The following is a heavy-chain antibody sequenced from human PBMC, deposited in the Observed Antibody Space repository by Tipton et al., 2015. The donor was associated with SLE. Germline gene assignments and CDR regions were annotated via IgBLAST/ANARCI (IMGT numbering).Heavy chain of an antibody. Sequence: SLRLSCAASGFTFDDYAMHWVRQAPGKGLEWVSGISWNSGSIGYADSVKGRFTISRDNAKNSLFLQMNSLRAEDTALYYCSKDNGLSSSEYFDYWGQGTLVTVSS. CDR1: GFTFDDYA. D-gene: IGHD6-6*01. CDR3: SKDNGLSSSEYFDY. V-gene: IGHV3-9*01. J-gene: IGHJ4*02. CDR2: ISWNSGSI.